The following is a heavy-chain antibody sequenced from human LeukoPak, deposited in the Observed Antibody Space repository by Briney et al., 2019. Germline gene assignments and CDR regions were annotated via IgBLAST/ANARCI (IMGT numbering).Heavy chain of an antibody. D-gene: IGHD1-26*01. V-gene: IGHV3-33*01. CDR1: GFPSFTFS. CDR3: ARGYLIDF. J-gene: IGHJ4*02. CDR2: IWHDGSNK. Sequence: GGSLDSPVPASGFPSFTFSSIWVGQAPGKGLEWVALIWHDGSNKYYGDSVNDRFTISRNNSKKTLYLQMDSLRDEDTAVYYCARGYLIDFWGQGTLVTVSS.